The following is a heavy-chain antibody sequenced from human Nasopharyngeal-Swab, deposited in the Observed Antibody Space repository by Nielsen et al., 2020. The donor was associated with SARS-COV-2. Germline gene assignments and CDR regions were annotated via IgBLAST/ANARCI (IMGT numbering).Heavy chain of an antibody. Sequence: ETLTLTCTVSGFSLSNARMGVSWIRQPPGKALEWLAHIFSNDEKSYSTSLKSRLTISKDTSKSQVVLTMTNMDTVDTATYYCARIPVGYSSGWIFAFDIWGQGTMVTVSS. CDR2: IFSNDEK. D-gene: IGHD6-19*01. CDR1: GFSLSNARMG. CDR3: ARIPVGYSSGWIFAFDI. V-gene: IGHV2-26*01. J-gene: IGHJ3*02.